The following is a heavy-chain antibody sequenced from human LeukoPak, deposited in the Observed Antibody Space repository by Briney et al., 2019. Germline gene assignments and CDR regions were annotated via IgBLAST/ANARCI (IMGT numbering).Heavy chain of an antibody. J-gene: IGHJ5*02. Sequence: SETLSLTCTVSGGSISSYYWSWIRQPPGKGLEWIGFIYYSGSTNYNPSLKSRVTISVDTSKSQFSLRLSSVTAADTAVYYCARGYVLNWFDPWGQGTLVTVSS. CDR3: ARGYVLNWFDP. CDR2: IYYSGST. V-gene: IGHV4-59*01. D-gene: IGHD2-2*01. CDR1: GGSISSYY.